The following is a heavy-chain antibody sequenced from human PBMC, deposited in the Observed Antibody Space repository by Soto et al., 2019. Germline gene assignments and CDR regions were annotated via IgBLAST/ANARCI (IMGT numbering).Heavy chain of an antibody. V-gene: IGHV4-59*01. CDR1: GGSISSYY. D-gene: IGHD2-8*01. Sequence: SETLSLTCTVSGGSISSYYWSWVRQPPGKGLEWIGYIYYSGSTNYNPSLKSRVTISVDTSKNQFSLKLSSVTAADTAVYYCARRYAGNFDYWGQGTLVTVSS. CDR3: ARRYAGNFDY. CDR2: IYYSGST. J-gene: IGHJ4*02.